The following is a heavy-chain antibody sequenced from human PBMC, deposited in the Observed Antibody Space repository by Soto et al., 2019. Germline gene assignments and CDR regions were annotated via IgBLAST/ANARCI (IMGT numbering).Heavy chain of an antibody. CDR2: IYWDDDK. V-gene: IGHV2-5*02. Sequence: QITLKESGPTLVKPTQTLTLTCTFSGFSLSTSGVGVGWIRQPPGKALEWLALIYWDDDKRYSPSLKSRLTITKDTSKNPVVLTTTNMDPVDTATYYCARQNCSGGSCPFDYWGQGTLVTVSS. CDR1: GFSLSTSGVG. J-gene: IGHJ4*02. D-gene: IGHD2-15*01. CDR3: ARQNCSGGSCPFDY.